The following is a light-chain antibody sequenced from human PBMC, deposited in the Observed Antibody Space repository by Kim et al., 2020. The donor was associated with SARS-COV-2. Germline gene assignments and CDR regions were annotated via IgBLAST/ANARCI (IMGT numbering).Light chain of an antibody. V-gene: IGKV3-20*01. Sequence: ENVLTQSPGTLSLSPGDRATLSCRASQRISSDYLAWYQQKPGQAPRLLIYGASSRAPGIPDRFSGSGSGTDFTLTINRLEPEDFAMYYCQQYGSSSWTFGLGTKVDI. CDR1: QRISSDY. J-gene: IGKJ1*01. CDR3: QQYGSSSWT. CDR2: GAS.